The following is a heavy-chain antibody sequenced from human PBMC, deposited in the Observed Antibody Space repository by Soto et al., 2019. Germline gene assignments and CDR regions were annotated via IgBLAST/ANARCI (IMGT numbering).Heavy chain of an antibody. V-gene: IGHV3-66*01. J-gene: IGHJ6*04. D-gene: IGHD2-15*01. Sequence: GSLRLSCAASGFTVSSKYMTWVRQAPGKGLEWVSLIQSGGTTYYADSVKGRFTISRDTSENTLHLQMDSLRVEDTAVYYCARDDVLCDGGRCYGISLDVWDKGTTVTVFS. CDR3: ARDDVLCDGGRCYGISLDV. CDR1: GFTVSSKY. CDR2: IQSGGTT.